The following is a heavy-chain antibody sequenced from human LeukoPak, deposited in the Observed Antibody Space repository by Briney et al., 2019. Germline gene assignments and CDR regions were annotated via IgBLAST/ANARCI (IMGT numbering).Heavy chain of an antibody. D-gene: IGHD4-17*01. V-gene: IGHV1-8*01. CDR1: GYTFTSYD. Sequence: ASVEVSCKASGYTFTSYDINWVRQATGQGLEWMGWMNPNSGNTGYAQKFQGRVTMTRNTSISTAYMELSSLRSEDTAVYYCARGDYGDYGTVYWGQGTLVTVSS. CDR2: MNPNSGNT. J-gene: IGHJ4*02. CDR3: ARGDYGDYGTVY.